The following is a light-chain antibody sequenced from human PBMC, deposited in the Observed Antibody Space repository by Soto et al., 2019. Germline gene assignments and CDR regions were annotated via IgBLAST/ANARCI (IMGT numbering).Light chain of an antibody. CDR2: KAS. CDR1: QGISSW. J-gene: IGKJ1*01. V-gene: IGKV1-5*03. CDR3: QQYKT. Sequence: DIQMTQSPSSLSASVGNRVTITCRGSQGISSWLAWYQQKPGKAPRLLIYKASSLASGVPSRFSGSGSGTEFTLTISSLQPDDFATDYCQQYKTFGQGTRVEIK.